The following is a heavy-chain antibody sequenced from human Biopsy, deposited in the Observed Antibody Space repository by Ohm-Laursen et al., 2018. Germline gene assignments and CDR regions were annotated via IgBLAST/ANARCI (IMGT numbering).Heavy chain of an antibody. CDR1: GGSISSYY. D-gene: IGHD4-17*01. CDR3: AREFYGNGMDV. CDR2: IYYSGST. J-gene: IGHJ6*02. Sequence: TLSLTCTVSGGSISSYYWSWIRQPPGKGLEWIGYIYYSGSTNYSPSLKSRVTISIDTSKNQFSLNMSSVTAADTAVYYCAREFYGNGMDVWGQGTTVTVS. V-gene: IGHV4-59*01.